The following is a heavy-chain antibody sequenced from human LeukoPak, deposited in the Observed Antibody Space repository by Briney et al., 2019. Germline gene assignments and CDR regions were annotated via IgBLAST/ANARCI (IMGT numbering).Heavy chain of an antibody. D-gene: IGHD3-22*01. V-gene: IGHV4-30-2*01. J-gene: IGHJ4*02. Sequence: PSQTLSLTCTVSGGSISSGSYYWSWIRQPPGKGLEWIGYIYHSGSTYYNPSLKSRVTISVDRSKNQFSLKLSSVTAADTAVYYCARGRDSRGYQFMGFDSWGQGTLVTVSS. CDR1: GGSISSGSYY. CDR2: IYHSGST. CDR3: ARGRDSRGYQFMGFDS.